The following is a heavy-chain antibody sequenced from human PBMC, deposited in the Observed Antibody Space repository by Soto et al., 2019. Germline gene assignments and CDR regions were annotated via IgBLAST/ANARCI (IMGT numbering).Heavy chain of an antibody. CDR2: IIPIFRPP. CDR3: ARDKDREQLGGNYYYALDV. CDR1: GDTFDTFA. J-gene: IGHJ6*02. D-gene: IGHD1-1*01. Sequence: QVQLVQSGAEVLKPGSSVKVSCKASGDTFDTFAISWVRQAPGQGLEWMGGIIPIFRPPDYAQKFQGRVTITADVSTSTDYMELTSLRSEDTAVYYCARDKDREQLGGNYYYALDVWGQGTTVTVSS. V-gene: IGHV1-69*12.